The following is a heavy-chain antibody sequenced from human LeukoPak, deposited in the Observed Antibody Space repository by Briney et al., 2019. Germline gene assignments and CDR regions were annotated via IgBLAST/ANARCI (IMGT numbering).Heavy chain of an antibody. Sequence: SETLSLTCTVSGGSVTSSTYYWGWIRQPPGKGLEWIGSIYYTGSTDYNPSLKSRLTMSIDTSKNQFSLNLSSVTAADTAVYYCARDAPYNYHTYRATLDYWGQGTLVTVSS. CDR1: GGSVTSSTYY. V-gene: IGHV4-39*07. CDR2: IYYTGST. CDR3: ARDAPYNYHTYRATLDY. D-gene: IGHD3-22*01. J-gene: IGHJ4*02.